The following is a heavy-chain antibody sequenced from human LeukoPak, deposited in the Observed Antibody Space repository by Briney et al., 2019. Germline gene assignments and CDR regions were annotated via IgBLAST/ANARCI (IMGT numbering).Heavy chain of an antibody. J-gene: IGHJ4*02. CDR1: GYRFTSYW. Sequence: GESLKISCKGSGYRFTSYWIRRVRQMPGKGLEWMVIIYPGDSDTRYSPSFQGQVTISADKSISTAYLQWSSLKASDTAMYYCARTAADVPLGTSYVVVPAAMYWGQGTLVTVSS. V-gene: IGHV5-51*01. D-gene: IGHD2-2*01. CDR2: IYPGDSDT. CDR3: ARTAADVPLGTSYVVVPAAMY.